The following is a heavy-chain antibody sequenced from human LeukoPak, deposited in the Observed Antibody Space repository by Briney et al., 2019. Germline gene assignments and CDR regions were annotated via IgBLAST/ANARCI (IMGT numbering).Heavy chain of an antibody. Sequence: GGSLRLSCAASGFTVNDYWVYWVRQAPGKGLEWVSSIGASDAGTYYADSVKGRFIISRDNSKNTLYLQMNSLRAEDTAVYCCAKRSPYYFDYRGQGTLVTVSS. CDR1: GFTVNDYW. V-gene: IGHV3-23*01. CDR2: IGASDAGT. J-gene: IGHJ4*02. CDR3: AKRSPYYFDY.